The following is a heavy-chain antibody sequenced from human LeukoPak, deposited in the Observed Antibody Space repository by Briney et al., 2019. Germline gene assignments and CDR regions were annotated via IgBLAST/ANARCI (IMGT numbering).Heavy chain of an antibody. V-gene: IGHV3-74*03. D-gene: IGHD2-15*01. J-gene: IGHJ3*02. CDR1: GFTFGSHW. CDR2: INGDGSNT. CDR3: ARSKSWYSTDASDI. Sequence: GGSLRLSCAASGFTFGSHWMHWVRQAPGKGLVWVSRINGDGSNTTYADSVKGRFTISRDNAKNTLYLQMNSLRAEDTAVYHCARSKSWYSTDASDIWGQGTMVTVSS.